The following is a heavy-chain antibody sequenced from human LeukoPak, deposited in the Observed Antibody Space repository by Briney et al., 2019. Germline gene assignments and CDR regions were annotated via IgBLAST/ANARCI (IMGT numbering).Heavy chain of an antibody. V-gene: IGHV1-18*01. J-gene: IGHJ4*02. D-gene: IGHD3-10*01. CDR3: GRSITMVPGILIPSLD. CDR2: ISVYSGNT. CDR1: GYTFTSYG. Sequence: ASVKVSCKASGYTFTSYGISWVRQAPGQGFEWIGWISVYSGNTNYAQKLQGRVTMTTDTSTSTAYMELRSLRFDDTGVYYCGRSITMVPGILIPSLDRGQGTLVTLSS.